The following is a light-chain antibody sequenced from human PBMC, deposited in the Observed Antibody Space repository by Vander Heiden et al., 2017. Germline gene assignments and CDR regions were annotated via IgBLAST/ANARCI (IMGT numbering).Light chain of an antibody. CDR2: PAS. J-gene: IGKJ2*01. V-gene: IGKV1-13*02. CDR3: QQFNSYPYT. Sequence: AIQLTQSPSSLSASVGDRVTITCRASQSMASALTWYQQRPGKVPELLIYPASILQGGVPSRFSGGGSGTDFTLTISSLQPEDFATYYCQQFNSYPYTFGQGTKLEIK. CDR1: QSMASA.